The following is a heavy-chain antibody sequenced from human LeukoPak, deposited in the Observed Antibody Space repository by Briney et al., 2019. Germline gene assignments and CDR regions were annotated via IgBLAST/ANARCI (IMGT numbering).Heavy chain of an antibody. CDR3: ARGPVTGITGTTGDY. D-gene: IGHD1-7*01. J-gene: IGHJ4*02. CDR1: GVSLSSYH. V-gene: IGHV4-4*07. CDR2: ISTSGST. Sequence: PSETLSLTCTVSGVSLSSYHWTWIRQPAGKGLEWIGRISTSGSTNYNPSLKSRVTISVDTSKNQFSLKLSSVTAADTAVYYCARGPVTGITGTTGDYWGQGTLVTVSS.